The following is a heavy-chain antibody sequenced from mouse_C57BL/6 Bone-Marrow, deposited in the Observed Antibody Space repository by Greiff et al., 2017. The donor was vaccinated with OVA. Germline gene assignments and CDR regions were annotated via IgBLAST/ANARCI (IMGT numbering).Heavy chain of an antibody. CDR2: INPGSGGT. Sequence: QVQLQQSGAELVRPGTSVKVSCKASGYAFTNYLIEWVKQRPGQGLEWIGVINPGSGGTNYNEKFKGKATLTADKSSSTAYMQLSSLTSEDSAVYFCARRGDYYGSSPFDYGGQGTTLTVSS. J-gene: IGHJ2*01. CDR3: ARRGDYYGSSPFDY. V-gene: IGHV1-54*01. D-gene: IGHD1-1*01. CDR1: GYAFTNYL.